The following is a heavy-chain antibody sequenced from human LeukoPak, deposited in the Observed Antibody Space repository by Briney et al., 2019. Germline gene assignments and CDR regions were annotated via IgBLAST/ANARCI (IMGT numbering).Heavy chain of an antibody. J-gene: IGHJ4*02. CDR3: AKGEKTRPFGGVIDY. V-gene: IGHV4-31*02. CDR2: IYYSGST. Sequence: SETLSLTCTVSGGSISSGDYYWSWIRQHPGKGLEWIGYIYYSGSTYYNPSLKSRVTISVDTSKNQFSLKLSSVTAADTAVYYCAKGEKTRPFGGVIDYWGQGTLVTVSS. CDR1: GGSISSGDYY. D-gene: IGHD3-16*02.